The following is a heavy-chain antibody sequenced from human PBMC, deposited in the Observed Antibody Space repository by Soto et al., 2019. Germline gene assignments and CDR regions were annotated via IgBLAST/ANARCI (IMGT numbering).Heavy chain of an antibody. V-gene: IGHV3-9*01. CDR3: AISQDRGGRTTFIY. CDR1: GFTFDDNA. Sequence: ALRLSCAVSGFTFDDNAMHWVRQAPEKGLEGVSGINWKSDIGYADSVKGRFTISRDNAENSLYLQMNSLRAADTALYYCAISQDRGGRTTFIYWGQGTQVTSPQ. J-gene: IGHJ4*02. CDR2: INWKSDI. D-gene: IGHD3-16*01.